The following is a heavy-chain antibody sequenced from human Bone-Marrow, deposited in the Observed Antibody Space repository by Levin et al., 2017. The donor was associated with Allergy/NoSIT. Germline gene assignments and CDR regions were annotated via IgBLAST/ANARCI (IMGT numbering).Heavy chain of an antibody. D-gene: IGHD6-13*01. CDR2: ISSSGSTI. CDR1: GFTFSDYY. V-gene: IGHV3-11*01. J-gene: IGHJ6*02. Sequence: PGGSLRLSCAASGFTFSDYYMSWIRQAPGKGLEWVSYISSSGSTIYYADSVKGRFTISRDNAKNSLYLQMNSLRAEDTAVYYCARDEGIAASLNYYGMDVWGQGTTVTVSS. CDR3: ARDEGIAASLNYYGMDV.